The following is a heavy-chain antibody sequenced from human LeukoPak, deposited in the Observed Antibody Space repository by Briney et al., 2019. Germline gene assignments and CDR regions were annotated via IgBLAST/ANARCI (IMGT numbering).Heavy chain of an antibody. CDR1: GFTFNTYW. D-gene: IGHD3-9*01. V-gene: IGHV3-7*01. J-gene: IGHJ4*02. CDR3: VSAVGYTFDSGGYFAFDY. Sequence: GGSLRLSCEASGFTFNTYWMYWVRQCPGKGLEWVANIKEDGSERFYLGSVKGRFTISRDNTENSVDLLLNSLRVEDTAVYYCVSAVGYTFDSGGYFAFDYWGQGVRVTVSS. CDR2: IKEDGSER.